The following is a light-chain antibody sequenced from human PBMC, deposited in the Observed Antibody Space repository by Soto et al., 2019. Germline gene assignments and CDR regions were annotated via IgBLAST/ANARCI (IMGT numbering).Light chain of an antibody. CDR3: SSSAGIYHYLV. Sequence: QSVLTQPPSASGSPGQSLTISCTGTSSDVGFYNFVSWYQQRPGKAPKLVIYEVTKRPSGVPDRFSGSKSGSTASLTVSGLQADDEADYYCSSSAGIYHYLVFGGGTKLTVL. CDR2: EVT. CDR1: SSDVGFYNF. J-gene: IGLJ3*02. V-gene: IGLV2-8*01.